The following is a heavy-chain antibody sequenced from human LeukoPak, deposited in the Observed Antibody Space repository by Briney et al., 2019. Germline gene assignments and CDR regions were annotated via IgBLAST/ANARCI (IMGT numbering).Heavy chain of an antibody. D-gene: IGHD3-10*01. V-gene: IGHV3-9*01. J-gene: IGHJ5*02. CDR1: GFTFDDYA. CDR2: ISWNSRSI. CDR3: AKDAMVRGVYNWFDP. Sequence: PGRSLRLSCAASGFTFDDYAMHWVRQAPGKGLEWVSGISWNSRSIGYADSVKGRFTISRDNAKNSLYLQMNSLRAEDTALYYCAKDAMVRGVYNWFDPWGQGTLVTVSS.